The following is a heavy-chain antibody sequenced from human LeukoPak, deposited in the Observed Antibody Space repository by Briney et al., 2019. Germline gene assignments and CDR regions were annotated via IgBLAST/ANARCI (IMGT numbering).Heavy chain of an antibody. J-gene: IGHJ4*02. CDR2: IWYDGSNK. V-gene: IGHV3-33*01. CDR1: GFTFSSYG. CDR3: ARDSRPAEATVTY. D-gene: IGHD4-4*01. Sequence: GGSLRLSCAASGFTFSSYGMHWVRQAPGKGLEWVAVIWYDGSNKYYADSVKGRFTISRDNFKNTLYLQMNSLRAEDTAVYYCARDSRPAEATVTYWGQGTLVTVSS.